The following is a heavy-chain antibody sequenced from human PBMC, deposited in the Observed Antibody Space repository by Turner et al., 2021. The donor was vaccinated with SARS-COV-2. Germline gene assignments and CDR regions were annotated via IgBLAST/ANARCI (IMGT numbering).Heavy chain of an antibody. Sequence: QVQLVQSGASVKKPGSSVKVACKASGGTFTSYAMTWVRQAPGQGLEWMGGIIPIFGTANYAQKFQGRVTITADESTSTVYMDLRILRSEDTAVYYCARSNRGSYFWFDPWGQGTLVTVSS. J-gene: IGHJ5*02. CDR3: ARSNRGSYFWFDP. CDR1: GGTFTSYA. CDR2: IIPIFGTA. D-gene: IGHD1-26*01. V-gene: IGHV1-69*01.